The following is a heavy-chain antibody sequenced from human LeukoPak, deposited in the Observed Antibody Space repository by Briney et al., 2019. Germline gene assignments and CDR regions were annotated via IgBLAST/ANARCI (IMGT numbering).Heavy chain of an antibody. D-gene: IGHD3-3*01. CDR2: IYYSGST. Sequence: PSETLSPTCTVSGGSISSSSYYWGWIRQPPGKGLEWIGSIYYSGSTYYNPSLKSRVAISVDTSKNQFSLKLSSVTAADTAVYYCARLTIFGVVIAYYFDYWGQGTLVTVSS. J-gene: IGHJ4*02. CDR1: GGSISSSSYY. V-gene: IGHV4-39*01. CDR3: ARLTIFGVVIAYYFDY.